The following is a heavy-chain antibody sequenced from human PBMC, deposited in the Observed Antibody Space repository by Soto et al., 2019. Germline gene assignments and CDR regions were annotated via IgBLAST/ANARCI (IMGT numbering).Heavy chain of an antibody. J-gene: IGHJ6*03. D-gene: IGHD2-2*01. Sequence: ASVKVSCKASGYTFTSYYMHWVRQAPGQGLERMGIINPSGGSTSYAQKFQGRVTMTRDTSTSTVYMELSSLRSEDTAVYYCARGYCSSTSCHTPDYYYYMDVWGNGTTVTVSS. CDR1: GYTFTSYY. CDR2: INPSGGST. V-gene: IGHV1-46*03. CDR3: ARGYCSSTSCHTPDYYYYMDV.